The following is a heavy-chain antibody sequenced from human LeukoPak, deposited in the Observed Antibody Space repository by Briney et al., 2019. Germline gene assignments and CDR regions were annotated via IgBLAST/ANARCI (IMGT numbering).Heavy chain of an antibody. Sequence: GASVKVSCKASGYTFTSYDINWVRQAPGPGLEWMGWMNPDSANTGYAQKFQGRVTMTRDTSIGTAYMELSSLKSEDTAIYYCARGSRNWLDGNFDYWGQGTLVTVS. V-gene: IGHV1-8*01. CDR2: MNPDSANT. J-gene: IGHJ4*02. CDR3: ARGSRNWLDGNFDY. CDR1: GYTFTSYD. D-gene: IGHD1-14*01.